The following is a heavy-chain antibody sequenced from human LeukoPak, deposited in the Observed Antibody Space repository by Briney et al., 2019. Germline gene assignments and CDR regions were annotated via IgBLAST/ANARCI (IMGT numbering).Heavy chain of an antibody. D-gene: IGHD3-16*01. Sequence: GGSLRLSCSASGFVFSIYTMYWVRQAPGKGPEYVSTISGSGNGGSIYYADSVKGKFTISRDDSKSILYLQMNGLRSEDTAVYYCVKDFGRVRGTPDSWGQGTLVTVSS. V-gene: IGHV3-64D*06. CDR3: VKDFGRVRGTPDS. CDR1: GFVFSIYT. J-gene: IGHJ4*02. CDR2: ISGSGNGGSI.